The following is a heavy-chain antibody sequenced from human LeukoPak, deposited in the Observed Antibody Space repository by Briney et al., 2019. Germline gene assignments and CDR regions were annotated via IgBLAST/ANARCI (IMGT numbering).Heavy chain of an antibody. V-gene: IGHV4-28*03. Sequence: SETLSLTCAVSGYSITSSSWWGWIRQPPGKGLEWIGYTYHSGTTYYNPSLQSRVTMSVDTSKNQFSLKLSSVTAVDTAMYYCARDVQYGDAAFDLWGQGTMVTVSS. D-gene: IGHD4-17*01. CDR3: ARDVQYGDAAFDL. J-gene: IGHJ3*01. CDR2: TYHSGTT. CDR1: GYSITSSSW.